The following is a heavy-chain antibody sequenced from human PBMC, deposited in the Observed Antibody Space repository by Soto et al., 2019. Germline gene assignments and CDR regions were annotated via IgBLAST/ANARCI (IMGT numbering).Heavy chain of an antibody. CDR2: INPNSGGT. J-gene: IGHJ4*02. CDR1: GYTFTGYY. D-gene: IGHD6-6*01. CDR3: ARSFPAEEYSSSPPDY. V-gene: IGHV1-2*02. Sequence: ASVKVSCKASGYTFTGYYMHWVRQAPGQGLEWMGWINPNSGGTNYAQKFQGRVTMTRDTSISTAYMELSRLRSDDTAVYYCARSFPAEEYSSSPPDYWGQGTLVTVSS.